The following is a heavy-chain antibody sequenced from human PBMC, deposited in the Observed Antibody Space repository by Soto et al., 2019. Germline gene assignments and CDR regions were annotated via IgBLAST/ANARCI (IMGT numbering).Heavy chain of an antibody. CDR3: ARVVPTVTTGGPDY. Sequence: QVQLVQSGVEVEKPGASVKVSCKASGYTLTSYGVSWVRQAPGQGLEWLGWISAYNGNTNYAQKFQGRVTMTTDTSTSTAYMELRSLRSDDTAVYYCARVVPTVTTGGPDYWGQGTLVTVSS. V-gene: IGHV1-18*01. CDR2: ISAYNGNT. CDR1: GYTLTSYG. J-gene: IGHJ4*02. D-gene: IGHD4-17*01.